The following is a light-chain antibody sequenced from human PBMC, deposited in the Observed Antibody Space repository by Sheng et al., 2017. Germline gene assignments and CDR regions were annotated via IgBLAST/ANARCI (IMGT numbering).Light chain of an antibody. CDR3: QQLNSLLT. CDR2: KAS. Sequence: DFQMTQSPSTLSASVGDRVTITCRASQSIDTWLAWYQQKPGRAPNLLIYKASTLASGVPSRFSGSGSGTEFTLTISSLQPEDFATYYCQQLNSLLTFGGGTKVEIK. J-gene: IGKJ4*01. V-gene: IGKV1-5*03. CDR1: QSIDTW.